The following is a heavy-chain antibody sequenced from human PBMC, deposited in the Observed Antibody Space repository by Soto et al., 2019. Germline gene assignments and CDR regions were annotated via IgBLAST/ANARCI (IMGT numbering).Heavy chain of an antibody. CDR1: GGSVISGSYY. Sequence: PSETLSLTCTVSGGSVISGSYYWSWIRQPPGKGLEWIGYIYYSGSTNYNPSLKSRVTISVDTSKNQFSLKLSSVTAADTAVYYCARDLRGSYYGTDAFDIWGQGTMVTVSS. V-gene: IGHV4-61*01. J-gene: IGHJ3*02. CDR2: IYYSGST. CDR3: ARDLRGSYYGTDAFDI. D-gene: IGHD1-26*01.